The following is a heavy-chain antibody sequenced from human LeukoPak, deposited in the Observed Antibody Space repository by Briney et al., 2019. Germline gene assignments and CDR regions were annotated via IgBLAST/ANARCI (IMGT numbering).Heavy chain of an antibody. D-gene: IGHD5-18*01. CDR1: GGSISSSSYY. V-gene: IGHV4-39*07. Sequence: SETLSLTCTVSGGSISSSSYYWGWIRQPPGKGLEWIGRIYYSGSTYYNPSLKSRVTISVETSKNQFSLKLSSVTAADTAVYYCARVRPVTKYYYYYYMDVWGKGTTVTISS. CDR2: IYYSGST. J-gene: IGHJ6*03. CDR3: ARVRPVTKYYYYYYMDV.